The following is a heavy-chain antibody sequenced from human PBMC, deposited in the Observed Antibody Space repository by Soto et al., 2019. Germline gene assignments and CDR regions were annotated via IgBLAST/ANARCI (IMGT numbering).Heavy chain of an antibody. CDR2: IDWDDDK. Sequence: SGPTLVNPTQTLTLTCTFSGFSLSTSGMCVSWIRQPPGKALEWLARIDWDDDKYYSTSLKTRLTISKDTSTNQVVLTMTNMDPVDTATYYCAGIGYCSSASCGYFDYWGQGTLVTVYS. D-gene: IGHD2-2*03. CDR3: AGIGYCSSASCGYFDY. CDR1: GFSLSTSGMC. J-gene: IGHJ4*02. V-gene: IGHV2-70*11.